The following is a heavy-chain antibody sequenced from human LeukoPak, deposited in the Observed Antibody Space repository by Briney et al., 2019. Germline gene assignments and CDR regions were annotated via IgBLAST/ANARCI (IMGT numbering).Heavy chain of an antibody. J-gene: IGHJ3*02. CDR2: INSDGSST. CDR3: AGCGGDCYSDAFDI. V-gene: IGHV3-74*01. Sequence: GGSLRLSCAASGLTFSSYWMHWVRQAPGKGLVWVSRINSDGSSTTYADSVKGRFTISRDNAKNTLYVQMNSLRAEDTAMYYCAGCGGDCYSDAFDIWGQGTMVTVSS. D-gene: IGHD2-21*02. CDR1: GLTFSSYW.